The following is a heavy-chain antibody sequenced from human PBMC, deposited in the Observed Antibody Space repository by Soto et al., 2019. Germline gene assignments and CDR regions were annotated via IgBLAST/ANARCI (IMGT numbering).Heavy chain of an antibody. CDR1: GFTFSSYS. Sequence: GGTLRLSCAASGFTFSSYSMNWVRQAPGKGLEWVSYISSSSSTIYYADSVKGRFTISRDNAKNSLYLQMNSLRAEDTAVYFCAKKGTLSGTGYFDYWGQGTLVTVSS. V-gene: IGHV3-48*01. CDR3: AKKGTLSGTGYFDY. J-gene: IGHJ4*02. CDR2: ISSSSSTI. D-gene: IGHD6-13*01.